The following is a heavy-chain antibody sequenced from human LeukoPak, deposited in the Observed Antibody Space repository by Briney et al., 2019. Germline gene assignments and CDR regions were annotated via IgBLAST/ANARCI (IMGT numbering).Heavy chain of an antibody. CDR1: GGTFSSYA. Sequence: SVKVSCKASGGTFSSYAISWVRQAPGQGLEWMGGIIPIFGTANYAQKFQGRVTITADKSTSTAYMELSSLRSEDTAVYYCARKVPNDSSGYYYRGQLDPWGQGTLVTVSS. CDR3: ARKVPNDSSGYYYRGQLDP. V-gene: IGHV1-69*06. J-gene: IGHJ5*02. D-gene: IGHD3-22*01. CDR2: IIPIFGTA.